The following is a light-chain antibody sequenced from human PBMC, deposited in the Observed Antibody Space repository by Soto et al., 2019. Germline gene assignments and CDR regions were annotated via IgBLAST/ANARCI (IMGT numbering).Light chain of an antibody. Sequence: IVLTKSPGTLSLSPGERATLYCRASQSLSNSYLAWTQHKRGHATRLLIYGAYNRATGIPDRIRGSGSGTDFTLTISRLEPADSAVYFCQQYATSRTFGQGTTV. V-gene: IGKV3-20*01. CDR2: GAY. CDR1: QSLSNSY. J-gene: IGKJ1*01. CDR3: QQYATSRT.